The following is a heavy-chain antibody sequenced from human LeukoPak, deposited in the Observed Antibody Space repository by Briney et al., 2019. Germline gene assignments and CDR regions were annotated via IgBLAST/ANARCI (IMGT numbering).Heavy chain of an antibody. J-gene: IGHJ4*02. D-gene: IGHD3-22*01. V-gene: IGHV3-11*04. CDR3: ARVRPGSSGSYYRTS. CDR1: GFPFSDFH. Sequence: PGGSLRLSCVGAGFPFSDFHMSWIRQAPGKGLEWVSYMTSGGGYKYYADSVKGRFSISRDDSKNSVFLQMNSLRVEDTAVYYCARVRPGSSGSYYRTSWGQGTLVTVSS. CDR2: MTSGGGYK.